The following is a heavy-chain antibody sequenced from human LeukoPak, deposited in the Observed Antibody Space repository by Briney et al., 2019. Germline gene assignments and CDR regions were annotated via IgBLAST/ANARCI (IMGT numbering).Heavy chain of an antibody. D-gene: IGHD4-17*01. Sequence: GGSLRLSCTASGFTFDDYGMNWVRQAPGKGLEWISGIHWNGDTTNYAASVEGRFTISRDNAKNSLYLQMNSLRAEDTAVYYCARDRRDYGDFDYWGQGTLVTVSS. J-gene: IGHJ4*02. V-gene: IGHV3-20*04. CDR2: IHWNGDTT. CDR3: ARDRRDYGDFDY. CDR1: GFTFDDYG.